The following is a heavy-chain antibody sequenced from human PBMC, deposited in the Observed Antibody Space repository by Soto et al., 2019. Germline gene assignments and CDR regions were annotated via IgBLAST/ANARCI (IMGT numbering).Heavy chain of an antibody. CDR2: INTTTDGT. Sequence: QVQLVQSGAEVKKPGASVKVSCKASGYNFTDYYVHWVRQAPGQGLEWMGWINTTTDGTNYAQKFQGRVTMTRDIPITTLYLELTRLTSDDTAVYCCARATYRNFDYWGQGTMVTASP. D-gene: IGHD3-16*02. CDR1: GYNFTDYY. V-gene: IGHV1-2*02. J-gene: IGHJ4*02. CDR3: ARATYRNFDY.